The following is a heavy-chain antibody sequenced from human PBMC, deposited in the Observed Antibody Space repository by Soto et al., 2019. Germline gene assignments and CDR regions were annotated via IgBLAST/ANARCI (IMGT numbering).Heavy chain of an antibody. Sequence: SDTLSLNCPVAGGSVTNSIDYWGWIRQSPGKGLEWIGSVYYRGISYSKSSVKSRVTISVDTSKNQFSLNFNSVTASDTALYYCVSQRTTVLTQAYFDYWGPGALVTVS. J-gene: IGHJ4*02. D-gene: IGHD4-17*01. V-gene: IGHV4-39*01. CDR1: GGSVTNSIDY. CDR3: VSQRTTVLTQAYFDY. CDR2: VYYRGIS.